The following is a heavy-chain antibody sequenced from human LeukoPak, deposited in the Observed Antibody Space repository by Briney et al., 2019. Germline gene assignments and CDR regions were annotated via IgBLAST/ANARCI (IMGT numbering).Heavy chain of an antibody. CDR2: INPNSGGT. J-gene: IGHJ4*02. CDR1: GYTFTSYG. D-gene: IGHD3-3*01. V-gene: IGHV1-2*02. Sequence: ASVKVSCKASGYTFTSYGISWVRQAPGQGLEWMGWINPNSGGTNYAQKFQGRVTMTRDTSISTAYMELSRLRSDDTAVYYCASFWSGYDDYWGQGTLVTVSS. CDR3: ASFWSGYDDY.